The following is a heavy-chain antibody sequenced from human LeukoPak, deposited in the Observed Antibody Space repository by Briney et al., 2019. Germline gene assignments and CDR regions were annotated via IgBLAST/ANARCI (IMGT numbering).Heavy chain of an antibody. V-gene: IGHV3-7*01. CDR2: IKEDGSDK. Sequence: GGSLRPSCAASGISFTTYWMSWVRQAPGKGLEWVANIKEDGSDKYYVDSVKGRFTISRDNAKNSLYLQMNSLRAEDTAVYYCARDSASYDYWGRGTLVSASS. CDR3: ARDSASYDY. CDR1: GISFTTYW. D-gene: IGHD4/OR15-4a*01. J-gene: IGHJ4*02.